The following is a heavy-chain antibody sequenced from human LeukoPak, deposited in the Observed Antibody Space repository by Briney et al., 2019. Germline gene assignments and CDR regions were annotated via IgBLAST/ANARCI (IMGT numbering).Heavy chain of an antibody. CDR3: ARAMPHDNWFNP. CDR1: VFTFTDYW. CDR2: INVDLTNT. V-gene: IGHV3-74*03. D-gene: IGHD2-2*01. Sequence: PGVSLRLPCAASVFTFTDYWMHWVRQVAGKGLVWVSRINVDLTNTTYADSVKGRFTISRDNAKNTLYLQINSLRAEDTAVYYCARAMPHDNWFNPWGQGTLVTVSS. J-gene: IGHJ5*02.